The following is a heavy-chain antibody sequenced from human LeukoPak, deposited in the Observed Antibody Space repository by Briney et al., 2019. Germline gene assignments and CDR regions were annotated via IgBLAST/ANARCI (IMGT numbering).Heavy chain of an antibody. Sequence: SETLSLTCTVSGGSVSSNYWTWLRQPPGMGLQWIGTVFYSGTTYYNPSLKSRATTSVDTSKNQFSLKLSSVTVADIAVYYCARLARSTRDYSWHFDLWGRGTLVTVSS. CDR3: ARLARSTRDYSWHFDL. CDR1: GGSVSSNY. D-gene: IGHD4-17*01. V-gene: IGHV4-39*01. J-gene: IGHJ2*01. CDR2: VFYSGTT.